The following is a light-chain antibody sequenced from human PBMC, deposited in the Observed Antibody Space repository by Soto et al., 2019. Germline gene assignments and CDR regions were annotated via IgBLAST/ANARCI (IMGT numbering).Light chain of an antibody. CDR1: SSDVGRYDY. CDR3: CSFAGSYSYV. J-gene: IGLJ1*01. CDR2: DVT. Sequence: ALTQPRSVSASPGQSVTISCTGTSSDVGRYDYVSWYQQHPGKAPKLIVYDVTERPSGVPDRFSGSKSGNKASLTISGLQAEDEADYSCCSFAGSYSYVFGTGSKVTVL. V-gene: IGLV2-11*01.